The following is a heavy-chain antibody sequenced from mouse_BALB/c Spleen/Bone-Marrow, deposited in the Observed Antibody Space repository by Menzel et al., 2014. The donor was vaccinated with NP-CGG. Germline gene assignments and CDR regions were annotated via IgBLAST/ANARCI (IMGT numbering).Heavy chain of an antibody. CDR1: GYTFTSYY. V-gene: IGHV1S81*02. CDR3: TRSYYAKEGAWFAY. D-gene: IGHD1-1*01. CDR2: INPSNGGT. J-gene: IGHJ3*01. Sequence: VQLKQSGAELVKPGASVKLSCKASGYTFTSYYMYWVKQRPGQGLEWIGGINPSNGGTNFNEKFKSKATLTVDKSSSTAYMQLSSLTSEDSAVYYCTRSYYAKEGAWFAYLGQGTLVTVSA.